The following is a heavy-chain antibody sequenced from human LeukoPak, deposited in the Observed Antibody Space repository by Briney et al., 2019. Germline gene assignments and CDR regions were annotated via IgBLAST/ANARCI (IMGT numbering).Heavy chain of an antibody. CDR1: GGSFSGYY. V-gene: IGHV4-34*01. CDR2: INHSGST. D-gene: IGHD7-27*01. Sequence: SETLSLTCAVYGGSFSGYYWSWIRQPPGKGLEWIGEINHSGSTNYNPSLKSRVTISVDTSKNEFSLKLSSVTAADTAVYYCARVTGQFYFYYYMDVWGKGATVTVSS. CDR3: ARVTGQFYFYYYMDV. J-gene: IGHJ6*03.